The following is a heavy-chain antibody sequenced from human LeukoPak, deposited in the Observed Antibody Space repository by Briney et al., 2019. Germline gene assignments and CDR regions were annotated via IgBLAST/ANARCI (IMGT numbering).Heavy chain of an antibody. CDR2: IYYSGST. CDR3: ARVGAGTRAFDI. J-gene: IGHJ3*02. V-gene: IGHV4-31*03. Sequence: SQTLSLTCTVSGGFISSGGYYWSWIRQHPGKGLEWIGYIYYSGSTYYNPSLKSRVTISVDTSKNQFSLKLSSVTAGDTAVYYCARVGAGTRAFDIWGQGTMVNVSS. D-gene: IGHD3/OR15-3a*01. CDR1: GGFISSGGYY.